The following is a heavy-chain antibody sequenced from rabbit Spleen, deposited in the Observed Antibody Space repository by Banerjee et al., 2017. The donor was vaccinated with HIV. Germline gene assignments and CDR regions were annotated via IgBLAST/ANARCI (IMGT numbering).Heavy chain of an antibody. Sequence: EQLEESGGGLVKPEGSLTLTCKASGVSFSDKDVMCWVRQAPGKGLEWIACINTVTGKSGYASWAKGRFIMARTPSATVTLQMTSLTAADTATYFCARDLVAVIGWNFNLWGPGTLVTVS. CDR3: ARDLVAVIGWNFNL. CDR1: GVSFSDKDV. J-gene: IGHJ4*01. CDR2: INTVTGKS. D-gene: IGHD1-1*01. V-gene: IGHV1S45*01.